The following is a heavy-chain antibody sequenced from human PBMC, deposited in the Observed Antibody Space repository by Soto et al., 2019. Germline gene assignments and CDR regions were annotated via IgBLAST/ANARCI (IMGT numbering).Heavy chain of an antibody. CDR1: GGSVSSGSYY. J-gene: IGHJ4*02. Sequence: SETLSLTCTVSGGSVSSGSYYWSWLRQPPGKGLEGIGYISYSGSSNYNSSLKRRVTISKDTTENQFSLNLSSVTAADTAVYYCSRYRTERTGFDYWGQGSLVTAPQ. CDR3: SRYRTERTGFDY. V-gene: IGHV4-61*01. D-gene: IGHD1-1*01. CDR2: ISYSGSS.